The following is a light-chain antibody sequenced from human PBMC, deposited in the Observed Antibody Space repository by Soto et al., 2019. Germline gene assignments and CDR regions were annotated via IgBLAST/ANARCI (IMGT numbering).Light chain of an antibody. J-gene: IGKJ1*01. CDR3: KKYNSALWT. CDR2: AAY. CDR1: QSISSW. Sequence: DIQMTQSPSTLSASVGDRVTITCRASQSISSWLAWYQQKPGKVPKLLIYAAYTLQSGVQSRFSGSGSGTDFTLTIRSLQPEDVATYYCKKYNSALWTFGQGTKVDIK. V-gene: IGKV1-27*01.